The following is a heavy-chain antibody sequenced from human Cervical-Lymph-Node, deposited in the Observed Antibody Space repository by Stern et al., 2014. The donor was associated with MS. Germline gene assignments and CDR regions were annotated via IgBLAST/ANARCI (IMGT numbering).Heavy chain of an antibody. D-gene: IGHD6-19*01. J-gene: IGHJ5*02. CDR3: ARETVAADNNWFDP. Sequence: VQLQESGPGLVKPSRTLSLTCTVSGGSISSGSYYWSWIRQPAGKGLEWIGRIYTSGSTKHNPSLQSRVTISADTPKTQFSLKLSSVTAADTAVYYCARETVAADNNWFDPWGQGTLVTVSS. CDR1: GGSISSGSYY. V-gene: IGHV4-61*02. CDR2: IYTSGST.